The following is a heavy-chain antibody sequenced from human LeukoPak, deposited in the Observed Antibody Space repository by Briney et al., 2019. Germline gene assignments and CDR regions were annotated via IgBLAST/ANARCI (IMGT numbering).Heavy chain of an antibody. CDR2: INHSGST. CDR3: SRGGGGYYDFWSGYYTPFFDY. J-gene: IGHJ4*02. V-gene: IGHV4-34*01. Sequence: SETLSLTCAVYGGSFSGYYWSWIRQAPGKGLEWIGEINHSGSTNYNPSLIRRVAITIDTSHNQFSLKLSSVTASDAAVVYCSRGGGGYYDFWSGYYTPFFDYWGQGTLVTVSS. CDR1: GGSFSGYY. D-gene: IGHD3-3*01.